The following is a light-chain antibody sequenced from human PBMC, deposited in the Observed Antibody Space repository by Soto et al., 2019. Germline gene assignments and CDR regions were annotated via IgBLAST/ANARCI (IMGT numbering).Light chain of an antibody. CDR2: EVT. J-gene: IGLJ3*02. V-gene: IGLV2-23*02. Sequence: QSVLTQPASVSGSPGQSITISCTGTSSDVATYNLVSWYQQRPGTAPQLIIYEVTKRPSEVSTRFSGSQSGNTASLTISGLQADDEADYYCCSRVFGGGTKLTVL. CDR1: SSDVATYNL. CDR3: CSRV.